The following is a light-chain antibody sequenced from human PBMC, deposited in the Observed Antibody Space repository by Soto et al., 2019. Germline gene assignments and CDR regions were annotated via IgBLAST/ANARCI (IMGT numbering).Light chain of an antibody. CDR2: SAS. Sequence: DIQMTQSPSSLSASVRDRVTITCRASQSISNYLNWYQQKPGKAPKLLIYSASSLQSGVPSRFSGSGSGTDFTLTISSLQPEDFATYYCQQSYINPTWTFGQGTKVEIK. CDR3: QQSYINPTWT. V-gene: IGKV1-39*01. J-gene: IGKJ1*01. CDR1: QSISNY.